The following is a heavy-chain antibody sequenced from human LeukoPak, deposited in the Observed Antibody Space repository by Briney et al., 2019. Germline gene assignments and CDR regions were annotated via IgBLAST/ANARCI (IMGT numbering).Heavy chain of an antibody. Sequence: ASVKVSCKASGYTFTSYDINWVRQATGQGLEWMGWISAYNGNTNYAQKLQGRVTMATDTSTSTAYMELRSLRSDDTAVYYCARIAVAAPDAFDIWGQGTMSPSLQ. CDR2: ISAYNGNT. D-gene: IGHD6-19*01. CDR3: ARIAVAAPDAFDI. J-gene: IGHJ3*02. CDR1: GYTFTSYD. V-gene: IGHV1-18*01.